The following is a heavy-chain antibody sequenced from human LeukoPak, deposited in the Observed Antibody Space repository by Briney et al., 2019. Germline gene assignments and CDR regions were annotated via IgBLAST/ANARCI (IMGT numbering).Heavy chain of an antibody. CDR2: INPGTNIV. CDR1: GFTFTNYY. J-gene: IGHJ5*02. D-gene: IGHD2/OR15-2a*01. Sequence: PGGSLRLSCAASGFTFTNYYMTWIRHAPGKGLEWVAYINPGTNIVNYADSVKGRFTVSRDNAERSLYLHMNSLRAEDTAVYYCTRDPRLCDHWGQGTLVTVSS. CDR3: TRDPRLCDH. V-gene: IGHV3-11*01.